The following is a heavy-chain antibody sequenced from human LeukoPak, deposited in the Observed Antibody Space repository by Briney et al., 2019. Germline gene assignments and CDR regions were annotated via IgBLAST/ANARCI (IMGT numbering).Heavy chain of an antibody. V-gene: IGHV4-34*01. CDR3: ARGHDYVWGSYRYTSGSFDY. J-gene: IGHJ4*02. D-gene: IGHD3-16*02. CDR1: GGSFSGYY. CDR2: INHSGST. Sequence: KTSETLSLACAVYGGSFSGYYWSWIRRPPGKGLEWIGEINHSGSTNYNPSLKSRVTISVDTSKNQFSLKLSSVTAADTAVYYCARGHDYVWGSYRYTSGSFDYWGQGTLVTVSS.